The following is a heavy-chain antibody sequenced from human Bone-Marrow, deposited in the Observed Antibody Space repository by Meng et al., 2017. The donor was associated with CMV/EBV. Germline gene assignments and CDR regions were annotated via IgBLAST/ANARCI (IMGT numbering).Heavy chain of an antibody. J-gene: IGHJ4*02. CDR3: ARDWGLRLVPLYFDY. CDR1: GYTFTGYY. CDR2: INPNSGGT. V-gene: IGHV1-2*02. D-gene: IGHD4-17*01. Sequence: QVQLVQSGAGVKKPXXAVKVXRKSSGYTFTGYYMHWVRQAPGQGLEWMGWINPNSGGTNYAQKFQGRVTMTRDTSISTAYMELSRLRSDDTAVYYCARDWGLRLVPLYFDYWGQGTLVTVSS.